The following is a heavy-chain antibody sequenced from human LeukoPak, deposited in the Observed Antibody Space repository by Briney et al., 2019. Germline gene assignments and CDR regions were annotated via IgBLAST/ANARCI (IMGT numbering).Heavy chain of an antibody. Sequence: ASVTVSCKASGYTFTKYGITWVRQAPGQGLEWMGWVGTYTGKTNYAQNLQGRVTMTTDTSTRTAYMELGSLRSDDTAVYYCASCHCTNGVCYGECEYFQHWGQGTLVTVSS. CDR1: GYTFTKYG. CDR3: ASCHCTNGVCYGECEYFQH. D-gene: IGHD2-8*01. J-gene: IGHJ1*01. V-gene: IGHV1-18*01. CDR2: VGTYTGKT.